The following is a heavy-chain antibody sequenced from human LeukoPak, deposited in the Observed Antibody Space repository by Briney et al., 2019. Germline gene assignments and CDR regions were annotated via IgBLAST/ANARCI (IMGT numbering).Heavy chain of an antibody. D-gene: IGHD3-22*01. J-gene: IGHJ4*02. Sequence: PSETLSLTCTVSGGSISSSSYYWGWIRQPPGKGLEWIGSIYYSGSTNYNPSLKSRVTISVDTSKNQFSLKLSSVTAADTAVYYCTRETDSSGQLDYWGQGTLVTVSS. V-gene: IGHV4-39*07. CDR2: IYYSGST. CDR1: GGSISSSSYY. CDR3: TRETDSSGQLDY.